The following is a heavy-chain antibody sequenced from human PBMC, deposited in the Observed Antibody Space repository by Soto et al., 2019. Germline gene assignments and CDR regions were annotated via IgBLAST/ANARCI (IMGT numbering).Heavy chain of an antibody. D-gene: IGHD1-20*01. J-gene: IGHJ4*02. CDR1: GFTFSSYG. V-gene: IGHV3-30*18. Sequence: GGSLRLSCAASGFTFSSYGMHWVRQAPGKGLEWVAVISYDGSNKYYADSVKGRFTISRDNSKNTLYLQMNSLRAEDTAVYYCAKTYNWNRPYTYYFDYWGQGTLVTVSS. CDR3: AKTYNWNRPYTYYFDY. CDR2: ISYDGSNK.